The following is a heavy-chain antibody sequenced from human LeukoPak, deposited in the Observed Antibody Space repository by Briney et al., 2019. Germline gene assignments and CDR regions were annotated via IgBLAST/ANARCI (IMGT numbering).Heavy chain of an antibody. CDR1: GGSFSGYF. V-gene: IGHV4-34*01. D-gene: IGHD3-3*01. J-gene: IGHJ6*03. CDR2: INHSGST. Sequence: PSETLSLTCAVYGGSFSGYFWSWIRQPPGKGLEWIGEINHSGSTNYNPSLKSRVTISVDTSKNQYSLKLSSVTAADTAVYYCASGFYDFWSGYFSPNYYYYMDVWGKGTTVTVSS. CDR3: ASGFYDFWSGYFSPNYYYYMDV.